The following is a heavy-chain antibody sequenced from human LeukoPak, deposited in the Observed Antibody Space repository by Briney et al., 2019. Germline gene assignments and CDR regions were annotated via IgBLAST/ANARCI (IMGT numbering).Heavy chain of an antibody. Sequence: ASVKVSXKASGYTFTGYYVHWVRQAPGQGLEWMGRINPNSGGTNYAQKFQGRVTMTRDTSISTAYMELSRLRSDDTAVYYCARGGVGLAVAGLFDYWGRGTLVTVSS. CDR3: ARGGVGLAVAGLFDY. CDR2: INPNSGGT. CDR1: GYTFTGYY. V-gene: IGHV1-2*06. D-gene: IGHD6-19*01. J-gene: IGHJ4*02.